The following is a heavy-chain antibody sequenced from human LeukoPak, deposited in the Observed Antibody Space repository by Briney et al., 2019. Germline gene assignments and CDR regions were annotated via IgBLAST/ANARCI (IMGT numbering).Heavy chain of an antibody. CDR1: GYTFTSYA. V-gene: IGHV1-3*01. Sequence: GASVKVSCKASGYTFTSYAMHWVRQAPGQRLEWMGWINAGNGNTKYSQKFQGRVTNTRDTSASTAYMELSSLRSEDTAVYYCARYELYCSSTSCYYFDYWGQGTLVTVSS. CDR3: ARYELYCSSTSCYYFDY. CDR2: INAGNGNT. J-gene: IGHJ4*02. D-gene: IGHD2-2*01.